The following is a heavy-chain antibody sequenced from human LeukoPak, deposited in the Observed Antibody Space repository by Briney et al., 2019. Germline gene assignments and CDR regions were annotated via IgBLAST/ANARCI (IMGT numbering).Heavy chain of an antibody. CDR3: ARDLPYCSSTSCYLAVASSGAFDI. V-gene: IGHV4-61*02. Sequence: PSQTLSLTCTVSGGSISSGSYYWSWIRQPAGKGLEWIGRIYTSGSTNYNPSLKSRVTISVDTSKNQFSLKLSSVTAADTAVYYCARDLPYCSSTSCYLAVASSGAFDIWGQGTMVTVSS. CDR2: IYTSGST. D-gene: IGHD2-2*01. CDR1: GGSISSGSYY. J-gene: IGHJ3*02.